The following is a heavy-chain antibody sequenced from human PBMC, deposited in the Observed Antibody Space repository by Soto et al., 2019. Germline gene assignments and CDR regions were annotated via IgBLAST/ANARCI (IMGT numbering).Heavy chain of an antibody. J-gene: IGHJ4*02. D-gene: IGHD2-8*01. CDR1: GGSFSGYY. CDR3: ATRAEGYCTNGVCYKGEFDY. CDR2: INHSGST. Sequence: QVQLQQWGAGLLKPSETLSLTCAVYGGSFSGYYWSWIRQPPGKGLEWIGEINHSGSTNYNPSLKSRVTISVNTSKTQFSLKLSSVTAADTAVYYCATRAEGYCTNGVCYKGEFDYWGQGTLVTVSS. V-gene: IGHV4-34*01.